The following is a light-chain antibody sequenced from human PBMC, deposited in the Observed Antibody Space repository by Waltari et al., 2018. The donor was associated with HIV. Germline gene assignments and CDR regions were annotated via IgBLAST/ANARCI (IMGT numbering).Light chain of an antibody. Sequence: QSALTQPRSVSGSPGQSVTISCTGTSTHVGGYHYVSWFQHHPGKAPKLMIYDVTKRPSGVPDRFSGSKSGNTASLTISGLQSEDEADYYCCSYAGSYTLIFGGGTKLTVL. CDR1: STHVGGYHY. CDR3: CSYAGSYTLI. CDR2: DVT. J-gene: IGLJ2*01. V-gene: IGLV2-11*01.